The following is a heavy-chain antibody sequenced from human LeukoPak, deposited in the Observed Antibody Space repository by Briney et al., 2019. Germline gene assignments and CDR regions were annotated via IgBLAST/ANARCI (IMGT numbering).Heavy chain of an antibody. CDR2: IIPIFGAA. CDR3: ARTITSSSDFDY. Sequence: SVKVSCKASGGTFSSYAISWVRQAPGQGLEWMGGIIPIFGAANYAQKFQGRVTITADESTSTAYMELSSLRSEDTAVYYCARTITSSSDFDYWGQGTLVTVSS. D-gene: IGHD6-6*01. CDR1: GGTFSSYA. J-gene: IGHJ4*02. V-gene: IGHV1-69*01.